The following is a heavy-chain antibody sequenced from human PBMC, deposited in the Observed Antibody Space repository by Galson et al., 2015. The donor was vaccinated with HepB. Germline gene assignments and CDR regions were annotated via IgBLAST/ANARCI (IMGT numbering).Heavy chain of an antibody. J-gene: IGHJ4*02. CDR1: GFTFGRYA. CDR3: ATGYISGWTTYFDY. D-gene: IGHD6-19*01. Sequence: SLRLSCAASGFTFGRYAMTWVRQAPGKGLEWVSVISGDGGTTYYADSVKGRFTMSRDNSKNTLYLQMNSLRAEDTAVYYCATGYISGWTTYFDYWCQGTLVAVSS. V-gene: IGHV3-23*01. CDR2: ISGDGGTT.